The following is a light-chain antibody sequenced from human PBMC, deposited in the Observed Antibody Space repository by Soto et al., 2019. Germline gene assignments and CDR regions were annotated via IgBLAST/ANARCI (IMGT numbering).Light chain of an antibody. CDR3: QQSHSTPYT. V-gene: IGKV1-39*01. Sequence: DIPMTQSPSSLSASFGDRVTLTCRASQSIDTYLNWYQQKPGTAPKLLMYAASTLHSGVPSRLSRSGSGTDVTVTISSHQREDLSTSFCQQSHSTPYTFGQGTKLEI. CDR1: QSIDTY. CDR2: AAS. J-gene: IGKJ2*01.